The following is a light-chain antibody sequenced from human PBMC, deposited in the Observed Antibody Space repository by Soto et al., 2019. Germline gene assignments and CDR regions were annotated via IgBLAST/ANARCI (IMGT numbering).Light chain of an antibody. CDR3: SSYTSSSTLGV. Sequence: QSALTQPASVSGSPGQSITISCTGTSSDVGGSNYVSWYRQHPGKAPKLMIYDVSNRPSGVSNRFSGSKSGNMASLTISGLQAEDEADYYCSSYTSSSTLGVFGGGTKLTVL. J-gene: IGLJ3*02. CDR2: DVS. CDR1: SSDVGGSNY. V-gene: IGLV2-14*03.